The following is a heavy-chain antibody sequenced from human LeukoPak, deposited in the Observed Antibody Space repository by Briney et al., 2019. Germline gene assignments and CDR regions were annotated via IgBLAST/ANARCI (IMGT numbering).Heavy chain of an antibody. CDR3: ARDLLSTLDY. CDR1: GGSISSGSYY. Sequence: SETLSLTCTVSGGSISSGSYYWSWIRQPPGKGLEWIGYIYYSGSTNYNPSLKSRVTISVDTSKNQFSLKLSSVTAADTAVYYCARDLLSTLDYWGQGTLVTVSS. V-gene: IGHV4-61*01. D-gene: IGHD2-2*01. CDR2: IYYSGST. J-gene: IGHJ4*02.